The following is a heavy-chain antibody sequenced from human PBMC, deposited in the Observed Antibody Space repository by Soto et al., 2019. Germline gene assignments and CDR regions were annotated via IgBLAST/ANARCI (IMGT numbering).Heavy chain of an antibody. CDR1: GFTFSSYS. V-gene: IGHV3-48*02. J-gene: IGHJ5*02. CDR2: ISSSSSTI. Sequence: GGSLRLSCAASGFTFSSYSMNWVRQAPGKGLEWVSYISSSSSTIYYADSVKGRFTISRDNAKNSLYLQMNSLRDEDTAVYYCSGLWLQPFDPWGQGTLVTVSS. CDR3: SGLWLQPFDP. D-gene: IGHD5-18*01.